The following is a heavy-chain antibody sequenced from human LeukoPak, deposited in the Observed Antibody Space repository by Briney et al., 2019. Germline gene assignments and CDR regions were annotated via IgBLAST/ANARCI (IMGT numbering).Heavy chain of an antibody. CDR1: GFTFSSYS. Sequence: GGSLRLSCAASGFTFSSYSMNWVRQAPGKGLEWVSSISGSSSYIYYADSVKGRFTISRDNAKNSLYLQMNSLRAEDTAVYYCASIGYCSSTTCYGGSGYWGQGTLVTVSS. CDR3: ASIGYCSSTTCYGGSGY. CDR2: ISGSSSYI. D-gene: IGHD2-2*03. J-gene: IGHJ4*02. V-gene: IGHV3-21*01.